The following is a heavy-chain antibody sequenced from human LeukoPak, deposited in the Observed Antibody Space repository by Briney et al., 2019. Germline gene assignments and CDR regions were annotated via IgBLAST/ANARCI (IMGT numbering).Heavy chain of an antibody. V-gene: IGHV3-23*01. CDR2: ITGSGDST. CDR1: GFTFSNYG. D-gene: IGHD1-1*01. Sequence: GGSLRLSCAASGFTFSNYGMSWVRQAPGKGLEWVSGITGSGDSTYYADSVKGRFTISRDNSGNTLSLQMNSLRVDDTAVYYCASRTWNGAGYYAFDIWGQGTMVTVSS. CDR3: ASRTWNGAGYYAFDI. J-gene: IGHJ3*02.